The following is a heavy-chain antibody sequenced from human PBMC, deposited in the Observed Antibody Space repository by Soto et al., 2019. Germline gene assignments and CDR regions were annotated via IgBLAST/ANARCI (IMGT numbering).Heavy chain of an antibody. D-gene: IGHD6-6*01. CDR1: GYTFTSYY. Sequence: GASVKVSCKASGYTFTSYYMHWVRQAPGQGLEWMGIINPSGGSTSYAQKFQGRVTMTRDTSTSTVYMELSSLRSEDTAVYYCARGRSAARSPHYYYYYYMDVWGKGTTVTVSS. V-gene: IGHV1-46*01. CDR2: INPSGGST. J-gene: IGHJ6*03. CDR3: ARGRSAARSPHYYYYYYMDV.